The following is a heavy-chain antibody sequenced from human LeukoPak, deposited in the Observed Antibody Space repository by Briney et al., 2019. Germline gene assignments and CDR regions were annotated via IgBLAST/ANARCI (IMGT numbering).Heavy chain of an antibody. V-gene: IGHV3-7*01. D-gene: IGHD3-10*01. CDR1: GFTFSTYW. Sequence: PGGSLRLSCGASGFTFSTYWMTWVRQAPGKGLEGVANIKEDGTLSYYVDSVKGRFTISRDNAKNSLFLQLNSLRAEDTAVYYCATEGTDGRGSFGWFDDWGQGTLVTVSS. CDR3: ATEGTDGRGSFGWFDD. J-gene: IGHJ5*02. CDR2: IKEDGTLS.